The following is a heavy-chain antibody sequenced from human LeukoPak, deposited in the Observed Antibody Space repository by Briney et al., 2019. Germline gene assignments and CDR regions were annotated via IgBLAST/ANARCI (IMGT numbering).Heavy chain of an antibody. D-gene: IGHD1-26*01. CDR3: AKDGPGGSYYGY. Sequence: PGGSLRLSCAASGFTFSSYEMNWVRQAPGKGLEWDSAISGSGGSTYYADSVKVRFTISRDNSKNTLYLQMNSLRAEDTAVYYCAKDGPGGSYYGYWGQGTLVTVSS. CDR1: GFTFSSYE. CDR2: ISGSGGST. V-gene: IGHV3-23*01. J-gene: IGHJ4*02.